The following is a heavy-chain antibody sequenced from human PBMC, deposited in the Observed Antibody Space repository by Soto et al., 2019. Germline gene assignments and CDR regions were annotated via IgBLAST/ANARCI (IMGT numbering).Heavy chain of an antibody. CDR2: ISRGSSTV. CDR3: TRHIPALGLIDY. J-gene: IGHJ4*02. D-gene: IGHD2-2*02. Sequence: AWSLRLSCAASGFIFGNYDMNWVRQSPGKGLQWISFISRGSSTVYYAESVRGRFTVSRDNAKNSLFLQMHSLRDEDTAVYFCTRHIPALGLIDYWGQGTRVTVSS. CDR1: GFIFGNYD. V-gene: IGHV3-48*02.